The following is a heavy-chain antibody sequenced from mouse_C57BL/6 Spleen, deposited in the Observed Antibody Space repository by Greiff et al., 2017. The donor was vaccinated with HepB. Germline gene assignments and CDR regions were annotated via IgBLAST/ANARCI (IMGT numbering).Heavy chain of an antibody. V-gene: IGHV14-4*01. J-gene: IGHJ3*01. D-gene: IGHD2-2*01. CDR2: IDPENGDT. Sequence: VQLQQSGAELVRPGASVKLSCTASGFNIKDDYMHWVKQRPEQGLEWIGWIDPENGDTEYASKFQGKATITADTSSNTAYLQLSSLTSEDTAVYYCTTPGYESFAYWGQGTLVTVSA. CDR1: GFNIKDDY. CDR3: TTPGYESFAY.